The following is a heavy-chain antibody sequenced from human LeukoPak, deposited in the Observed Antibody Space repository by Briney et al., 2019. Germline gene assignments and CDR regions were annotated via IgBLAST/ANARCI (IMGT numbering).Heavy chain of an antibody. D-gene: IGHD5-24*01. CDR1: GYTFTGYY. CDR2: INPNSGGT. V-gene: IGHV1-2*02. J-gene: IGHJ6*03. CDR3: ARSSRDGYKTYYYYYMDV. Sequence: ASVKVSCKASGYTFTGYYMHWVRQAPGQGLEWMGWINPNSGGTNYAQKFQGRVTMTRDTSISTAYMELSRLRSDDTAMYYCARSSRDGYKTYYYYYMDVWGKGTTVTISS.